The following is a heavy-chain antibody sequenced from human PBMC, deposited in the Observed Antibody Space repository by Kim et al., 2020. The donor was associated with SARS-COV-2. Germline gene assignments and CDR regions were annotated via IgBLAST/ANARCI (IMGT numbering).Heavy chain of an antibody. CDR1: GFTFSAHA. CDR3: LAETGSRRFDH. V-gene: IGHV3-30*04. D-gene: IGHD3-10*01. CDR2: IAYDGSHI. Sequence: GGSLRLSCAASGFTFSAHALHWVRQAPGKGLEWVALIAYDGSHISYADSVKGRFIISRDNTKSSLYLQMNSLRPEDTAVYYCLAETGSRRFDHWGQGT. J-gene: IGHJ4*02.